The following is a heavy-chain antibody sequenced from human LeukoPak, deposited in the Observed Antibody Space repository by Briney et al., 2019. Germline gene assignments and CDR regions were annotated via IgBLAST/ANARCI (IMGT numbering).Heavy chain of an antibody. CDR1: GFTFSNSA. Sequence: AGGSLRLSCEASGFTFSNSAMSWVRQAPGKGLAWVSGISASGHYTYNADSAKGRFTISRDNSKNTLYLQMNSLRAEDTALYYCAKDGSWGDYYFYFYIDVWGKGTTVTVSS. CDR2: ISASGHYT. V-gene: IGHV3-23*01. D-gene: IGHD3-10*01. J-gene: IGHJ6*03. CDR3: AKDGSWGDYYFYFYIDV.